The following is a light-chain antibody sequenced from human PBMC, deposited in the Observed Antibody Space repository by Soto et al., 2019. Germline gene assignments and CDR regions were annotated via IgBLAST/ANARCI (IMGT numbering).Light chain of an antibody. CDR3: HHYNYWPRT. CDR2: GAS. Sequence: TLSAATLSVSPGERATLSCRASQSVKSNLAWYQQKPGQAPRLLIYGASTRARGIPDRFSGSGSGTEFTLTISSLQSGDFADYYCHHYNYWPRTFGQRTKVDIK. V-gene: IGKV3-15*01. CDR1: QSVKSN. J-gene: IGKJ1*01.